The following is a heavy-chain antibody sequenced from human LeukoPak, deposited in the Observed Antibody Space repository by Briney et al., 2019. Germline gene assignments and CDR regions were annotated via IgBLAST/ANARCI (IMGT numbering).Heavy chain of an antibody. CDR3: ARYYGSGSTGGYFDY. Sequence: SETLSLTCTVSGGSISSYYWSWIRQPAGKGLEWIGRIYTSGSTNYNPSLKSRVTISVDKSKNQFSLKLSSVTAADTAVYYCARYYGSGSTGGYFDYWGQGTLVTVSS. CDR2: IYTSGST. J-gene: IGHJ4*02. D-gene: IGHD3-10*01. V-gene: IGHV4-4*07. CDR1: GGSISSYY.